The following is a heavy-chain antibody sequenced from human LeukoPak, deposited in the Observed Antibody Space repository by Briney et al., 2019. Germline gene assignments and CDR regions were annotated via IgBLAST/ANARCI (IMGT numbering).Heavy chain of an antibody. Sequence: GGSLRLSCAASGFTFSSYAMSWVRQAPGKGLEWVSLIYSSGSTYYADSVKGRFTISRDNSKNTLYLQMNSLRAEDTAVYYCAKNLSGGYDVVFDYWGQGTLVTVSS. J-gene: IGHJ4*02. CDR3: AKNLSGGYDVVFDY. CDR1: GFTFSSYA. CDR2: IYSSGST. D-gene: IGHD5-12*01. V-gene: IGHV3-66*01.